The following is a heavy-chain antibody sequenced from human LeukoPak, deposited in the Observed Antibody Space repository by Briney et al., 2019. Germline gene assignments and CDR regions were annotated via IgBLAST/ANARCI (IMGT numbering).Heavy chain of an antibody. CDR1: GFTFSSYA. CDR2: ISGSGGST. D-gene: IGHD4-17*01. Sequence: GSLRLPCAASGFTFSSYAMSWVRQAPGKGLEWVSAISGSGGSTYYADSVKGRFTISRDNSKNTLYLQMNSLRAEDTAVYYCAKVATVTTRGSGAFDIWGQGTMVTVSS. J-gene: IGHJ3*02. CDR3: AKVATVTTRGSGAFDI. V-gene: IGHV3-23*01.